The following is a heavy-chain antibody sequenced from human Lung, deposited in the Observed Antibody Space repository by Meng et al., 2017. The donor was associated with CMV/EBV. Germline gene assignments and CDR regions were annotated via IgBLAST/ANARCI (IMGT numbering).Heavy chain of an antibody. V-gene: IGHV3-11*01. CDR2: ITISGSK. CDR1: GFPFSDHY. CDR3: ARDHGRTSDAFDV. Sequence: GESXKISCAASGFPFSDHYMAWIRQAPGKGLEWISHITISGSKNYANSVKGRFTISRDNAKNSLYLEMNSLRADDTAVYYCARDHGRTSDAFDVLGPGTVVTVSS. D-gene: IGHD2-2*01. J-gene: IGHJ3*01.